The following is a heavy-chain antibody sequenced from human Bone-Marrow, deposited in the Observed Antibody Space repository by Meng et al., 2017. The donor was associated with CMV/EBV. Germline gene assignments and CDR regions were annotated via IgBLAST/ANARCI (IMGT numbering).Heavy chain of an antibody. V-gene: IGHV3-30*02. CDR1: GFTFSSYG. CDR3: ARNSMIVVVIGWFDP. CDR2: IRYDGSNK. J-gene: IGHJ5*02. D-gene: IGHD3-22*01. Sequence: GESLKISCAASGFTFSSYGMHWVRQAPGKGLEWVAFIRYDGSNKYYADSVKGRFTISRDNSKNTLYLQMNSLRAEDTAVYYCARNSMIVVVIGWFDPWGQGTLVTVSS.